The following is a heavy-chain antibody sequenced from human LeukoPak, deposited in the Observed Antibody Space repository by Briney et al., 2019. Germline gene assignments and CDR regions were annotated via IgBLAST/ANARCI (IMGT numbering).Heavy chain of an antibody. CDR1: GFTFSSYS. CDR2: ISSSSSYI. J-gene: IGHJ4*02. CDR3: AKVSRGSYYDSSGYFPFDY. Sequence: PGGSLRLSCAASGFTFSSYSMNWVRQAPGKGLEWVSSISSSSSYIYYADSVKGRFTISRDNAKNSLYLQMNSLRAEDTAVYYCAKVSRGSYYDSSGYFPFDYWGQGTLVTVSS. V-gene: IGHV3-21*01. D-gene: IGHD3-22*01.